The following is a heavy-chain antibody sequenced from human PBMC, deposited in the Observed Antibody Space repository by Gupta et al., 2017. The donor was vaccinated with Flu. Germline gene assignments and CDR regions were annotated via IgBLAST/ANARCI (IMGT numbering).Heavy chain of an antibody. CDR1: GFTFSGHN. CDR2: ISGSGSQI. D-gene: IGHD3-3*01. CDR3: AKEGTGNHDDFWSGLDYMDV. Sequence: EEHLVESGGGLVKPGGSLRLSCAVSGFTFSGHNVNWVRQAPGKGLEWLASISGSGSQIFYADSVKGRFTISSDNAKNSLYLEMNSLSAEDTAIYYCAKEGTGNHDDFWSGLDYMDVWGKGTTVTVSS. V-gene: IGHV3-21*04. J-gene: IGHJ6*03.